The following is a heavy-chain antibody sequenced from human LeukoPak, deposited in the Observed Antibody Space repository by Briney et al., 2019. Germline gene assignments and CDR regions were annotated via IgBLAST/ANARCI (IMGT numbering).Heavy chain of an antibody. V-gene: IGHV1-8*01. CDR1: GYTFTTYD. Sequence: GASVKVSCKASGYTFTTYDINWVRQAPGQGLEWMGWMNPTSGNTGYAQQFQGRVTMTRNTSISTAYMELSSLRSEDTAVYYCARATSSHYYDSTGDHLGYWGQGTLVTVSS. J-gene: IGHJ4*02. CDR3: ARATSSHYYDSTGDHLGY. CDR2: MNPTSGNT. D-gene: IGHD3-22*01.